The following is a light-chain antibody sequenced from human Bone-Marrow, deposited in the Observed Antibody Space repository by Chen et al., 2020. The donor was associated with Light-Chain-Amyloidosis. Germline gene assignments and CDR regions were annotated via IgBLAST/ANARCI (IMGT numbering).Light chain of an antibody. Sequence: SYELTQPPSVSVSPGQTARITCSGDDLPTKYAYWYQQKPGQAPVLVIHRDTERPSGISERFSGSSSGTTATLTISGVQAEDEADYHCQSADSSGTYEVIFGGGTKLPAL. CDR1: DLPTKY. CDR2: RDT. J-gene: IGLJ2*01. V-gene: IGLV3-25*03. CDR3: QSADSSGTYEVI.